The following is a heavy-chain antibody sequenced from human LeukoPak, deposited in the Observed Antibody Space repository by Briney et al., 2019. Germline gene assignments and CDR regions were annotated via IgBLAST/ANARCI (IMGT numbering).Heavy chain of an antibody. D-gene: IGHD1-1*01. CDR2: IYYSGDT. V-gene: IGHV4-59*08. CDR3: ARAKPNWNPPDY. Sequence: SETLSLTCTVSGGSISSSYWSWIRQPQGKGLECIGYIYYSGDTNYNPSLNSRVSMSLDTSKNQLSLKLSSVTAADTAVYYCARAKPNWNPPDYWGQGTLVTVSS. CDR1: GGSISSSY. J-gene: IGHJ4*02.